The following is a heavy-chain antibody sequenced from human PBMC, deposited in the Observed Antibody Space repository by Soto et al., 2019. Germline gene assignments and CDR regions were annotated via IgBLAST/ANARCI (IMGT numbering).Heavy chain of an antibody. V-gene: IGHV1-46*03. Sequence: ASVKVSCKASGYTFTSYYMHWVRQAPGQGLEWMGIINPSGGSTSYAQKFQGRVTMTRDTSTSTVYMELSSLRSEDTAVYYCARVHRDYYDSSTAWFDPWGQGTLVTVSS. CDR2: INPSGGST. CDR1: GYTFTSYY. J-gene: IGHJ5*02. D-gene: IGHD3-22*01. CDR3: ARVHRDYYDSSTAWFDP.